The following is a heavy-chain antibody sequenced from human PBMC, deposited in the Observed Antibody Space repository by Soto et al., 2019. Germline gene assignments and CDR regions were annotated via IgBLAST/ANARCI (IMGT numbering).Heavy chain of an antibody. J-gene: IGHJ4*02. D-gene: IGHD4-17*01. CDR1: GFSLSTSGVG. CDR3: AHRSPSTLTVAKVEVSFDY. CDR2: IYWDDDK. Sequence: QITLKESGPTLVKPTQTLTLTCTFSGFSLSTSGVGVGWIRQPPGKALEWLALIYWDDDKRYSPSLKSRLTITKDTSKNQVVLTMTNMDPVDTVTYYCAHRSPSTLTVAKVEVSFDYWGQGTLVTVSS. V-gene: IGHV2-5*02.